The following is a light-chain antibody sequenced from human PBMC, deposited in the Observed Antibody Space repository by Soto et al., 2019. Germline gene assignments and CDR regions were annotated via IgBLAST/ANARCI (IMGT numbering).Light chain of an antibody. CDR2: DAS. J-gene: IGKJ2*01. V-gene: IGKV1-33*01. CDR3: QHYANLPPYT. Sequence: DIQMTQSPSSLSASVGDRVTITCQASQDISNFLAWYQQKPGNAPKLLIYDASNLETGVPSRFSGTGSGTVFTFTISSLQPEDIATYFCQHYANLPPYTFGQGTKLEI. CDR1: QDISNF.